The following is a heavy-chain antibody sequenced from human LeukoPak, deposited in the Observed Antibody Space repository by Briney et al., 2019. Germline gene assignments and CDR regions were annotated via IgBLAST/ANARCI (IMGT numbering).Heavy chain of an antibody. Sequence: GGSLRLSCAASGFTVSSNYMSWVRQAPGKGLEWVSVIYSGGSTYYADSVKGRFTISRDNSKSTLYLQMNSLTAEDTAVYYCAREGMYYFDYWGQGTLVTVSS. CDR1: GFTVSSNY. D-gene: IGHD3-10*01. CDR3: AREGMYYFDY. V-gene: IGHV3-53*01. J-gene: IGHJ4*02. CDR2: IYSGGST.